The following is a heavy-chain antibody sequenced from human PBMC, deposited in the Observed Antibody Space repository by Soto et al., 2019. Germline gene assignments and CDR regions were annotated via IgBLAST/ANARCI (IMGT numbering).Heavy chain of an antibody. J-gene: IGHJ4*02. CDR1: GFTFSSYA. CDR3: AKGRRDYSYYFDY. CDR2: ISGSGGST. D-gene: IGHD4-17*01. V-gene: IGHV3-23*01. Sequence: PGGSLRLSCAASGFTFSSYAMSWVRQAPGKGLEWVSAISGSGGSTYYADSVKGRFTISRDNSKNTLYLQMNSLRAGDTAVYYCAKGRRDYSYYFDYWGQGTLVTVSS.